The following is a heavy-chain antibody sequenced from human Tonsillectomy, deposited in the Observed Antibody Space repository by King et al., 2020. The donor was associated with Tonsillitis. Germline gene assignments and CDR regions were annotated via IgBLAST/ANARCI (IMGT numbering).Heavy chain of an antibody. Sequence: VQLQESGPGLVKPSETLSLTCTVSGGSVSSGSYYWNWIRQPPGKGLEWIGYIYYSGSTNYNPSLKSRVTISVDTSKNQFSLKLSSVTAADTAVYYCARSIFGVINNFDYWGQRSLVALSS. J-gene: IGHJ4*02. V-gene: IGHV4-61*01. D-gene: IGHD3-3*01. CDR3: ARSIFGVINNFDY. CDR1: GGSVSSGSYY. CDR2: IYYSGST.